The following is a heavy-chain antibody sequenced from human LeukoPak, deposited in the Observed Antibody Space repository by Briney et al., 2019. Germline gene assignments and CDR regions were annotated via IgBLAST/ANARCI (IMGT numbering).Heavy chain of an antibody. CDR3: ARDFGDYGDYARSNDAFDI. J-gene: IGHJ3*02. D-gene: IGHD4-17*01. CDR1: GYTFTSYG. Sequence: GASVTVSCKASGYTFTSYGISWVRQAPGQGREGMGWISAYNGNTNYAQKLHGRVTMTTDPSTSTAYMELRSLRSDDTAVYYCARDFGDYGDYARSNDAFDIWGQGTMVTVSS. CDR2: ISAYNGNT. V-gene: IGHV1-18*01.